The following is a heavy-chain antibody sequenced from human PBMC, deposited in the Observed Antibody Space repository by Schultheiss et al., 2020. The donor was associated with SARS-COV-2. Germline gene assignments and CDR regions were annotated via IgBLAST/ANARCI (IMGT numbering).Heavy chain of an antibody. CDR1: GYTFPNYG. CDR3: ARDGDSGGYYFDY. Sequence: ASVKVSCLASGYTFPNYGISWVRQAPGQGLEWMGIINPSGASTSYAQKFQGRVTMTRDTSTSTVYMELSSLRSEDTAVYYCARDGDSGGYYFDYWGQGTLVTVSS. CDR2: INPSGAST. J-gene: IGHJ4*02. D-gene: IGHD1-26*01. V-gene: IGHV1-46*01.